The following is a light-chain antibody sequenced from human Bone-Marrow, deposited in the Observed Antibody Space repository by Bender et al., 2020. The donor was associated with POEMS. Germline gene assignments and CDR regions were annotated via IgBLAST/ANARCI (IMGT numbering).Light chain of an antibody. V-gene: IGLV2-14*01. CDR3: SSYTSSSFWV. Sequence: QSALTQPASVSGSPGQSITISCTGTSSDVGGYNYVSWYQQYPGKAPKLMIYDVSNRPPGVSNCFSGSKSGNTASLTISGLQAEDEADYYCSSYTSSSFWVFGGGTKLTVL. CDR2: DVS. CDR1: SSDVGGYNY. J-gene: IGLJ3*02.